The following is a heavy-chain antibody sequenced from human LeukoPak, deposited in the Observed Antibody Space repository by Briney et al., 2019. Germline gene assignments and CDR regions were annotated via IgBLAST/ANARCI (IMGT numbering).Heavy chain of an antibody. D-gene: IGHD6-6*01. V-gene: IGHV1-69*04. CDR3: ARVEIAARLGWYFDL. Sequence: SVKVSCKASGGTFSSYAISWVRQAPGQGLEWMGRIIPIFGIANYAQKFQGRVTITADKSTSTAYMELSGLRSEDTAVYYCARVEIAARLGWYFDLWGRGTLVTVSS. CDR1: GGTFSSYA. J-gene: IGHJ2*01. CDR2: IIPIFGIA.